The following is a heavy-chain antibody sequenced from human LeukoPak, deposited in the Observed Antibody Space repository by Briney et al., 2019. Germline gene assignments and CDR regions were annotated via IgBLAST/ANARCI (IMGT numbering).Heavy chain of an antibody. Sequence: GGSLRLSCVGSGFNVTTNNMYWVRQAPGKGLECVSAISGSGGSTYYADSVKGRFTISRDNSKNTLYLQMNSLRAEDTAVYYCAKSDGYNRVDYWGQGTLVTVSS. CDR2: ISGSGGST. CDR3: AKSDGYNRVDY. J-gene: IGHJ4*02. V-gene: IGHV3-23*01. D-gene: IGHD5-24*01. CDR1: GFNVTTNN.